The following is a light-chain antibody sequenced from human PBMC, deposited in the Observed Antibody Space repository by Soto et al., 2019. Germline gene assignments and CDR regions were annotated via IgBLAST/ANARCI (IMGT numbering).Light chain of an antibody. J-gene: IGKJ1*01. V-gene: IGKV3-20*01. CDR1: QSVSSSY. CDR2: GAS. CDR3: QQYGSSQWT. Sequence: EIVLTQSPGTLSLSPGERATLSCRASQSVSSSYLAWYQQKPGQAPRLLIYGASNRATGIPDRFSGSGSGTDFTLTISSLEPEDFAVYYCQQYGSSQWTFGQGTKVDIK.